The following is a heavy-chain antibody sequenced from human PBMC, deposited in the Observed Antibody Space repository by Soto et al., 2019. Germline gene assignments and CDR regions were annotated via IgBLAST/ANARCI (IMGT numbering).Heavy chain of an antibody. D-gene: IGHD5-18*01. CDR2: IIPIFGTA. V-gene: IGHV1-69*06. CDR1: GGTFSSYA. CDR3: ARVNRRYSYDAREHYGMDV. Sequence: SVKVSCKASGGTFSSYAISWVRQAPGQGLEWMGGIIPIFGTANYAQKFQGRVTITADKSTSTAYMELSSLRSEDTAVYYCARVNRRYSYDAREHYGMDVWGQGTTVTVSS. J-gene: IGHJ6*02.